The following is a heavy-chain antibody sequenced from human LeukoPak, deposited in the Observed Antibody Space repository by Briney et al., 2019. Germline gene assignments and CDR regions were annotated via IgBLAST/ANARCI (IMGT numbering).Heavy chain of an antibody. Sequence: PGGSLRLSCAASGFTFSSYGMHWVRQAPGTGLEWVAVIWYDGSNKYYADSVKGRFTISRDNSKNTLYLQMNSLRAEDTAVYYCARDSRRNCSGGSCYYDAFDIWGQGTMVIVSS. D-gene: IGHD2-15*01. J-gene: IGHJ3*02. CDR2: IWYDGSNK. CDR3: ARDSRRNCSGGSCYYDAFDI. V-gene: IGHV3-33*01. CDR1: GFTFSSYG.